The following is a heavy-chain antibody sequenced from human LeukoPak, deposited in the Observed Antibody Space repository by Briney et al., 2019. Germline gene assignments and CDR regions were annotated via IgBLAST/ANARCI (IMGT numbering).Heavy chain of an antibody. CDR2: IRQDGSEK. CDR3: AKGSSRPPNAFDI. J-gene: IGHJ3*02. Sequence: GGSLRLSCAASGFTFSGHWMSWVRQAPGKGLEWVASIRQDGSEKYYVDSVEGRFTISRDNAKNSLHLQMNSLRAEDTAVYYCAKGSSRPPNAFDIWGQGTLVTVSS. D-gene: IGHD6-6*01. CDR1: GFTFSGHW. V-gene: IGHV3-7*01.